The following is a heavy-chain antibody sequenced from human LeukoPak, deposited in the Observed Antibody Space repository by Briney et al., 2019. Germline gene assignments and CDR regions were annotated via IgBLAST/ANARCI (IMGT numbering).Heavy chain of an antibody. D-gene: IGHD3-3*01. J-gene: IGHJ4*02. CDR3: AKDRSSYLEYYFDY. CDR2: ISWNSGSI. CDR1: GFTFDDYA. V-gene: IGHV3-9*01. Sequence: GRSLRLSCAASGFTFDDYAMHWVRQAPGKGLEWVSGISWNSGSIGYADSVKSRFTISRDNAKNSLYLQMNSLRAEDTALYYCAKDRSSYLEYYFDYWGQGTLVTVSS.